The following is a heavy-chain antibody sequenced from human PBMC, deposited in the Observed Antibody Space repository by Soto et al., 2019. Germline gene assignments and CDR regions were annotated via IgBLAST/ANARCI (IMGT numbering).Heavy chain of an antibody. CDR3: AKGLSGGFRVDY. CDR2: ITATGGST. V-gene: IGHV3-23*01. CDR1: GFTFSSYT. Sequence: GGSLRLSCAASGFTFSSYTMSWVRQAPGRGLEWVSSITATGGSTYNAGSVKGRFTISRDNSKNTLYMQMNSLRAEDTAVYYCAKGLSGGFRVDYWGQGTLVTVSS. J-gene: IGHJ4*02. D-gene: IGHD2-15*01.